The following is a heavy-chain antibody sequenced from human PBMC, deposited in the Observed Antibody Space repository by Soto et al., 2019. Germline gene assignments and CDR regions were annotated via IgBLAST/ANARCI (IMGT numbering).Heavy chain of an antibody. CDR1: GGSFTSNNW. Sequence: PSETLSLTCAVSGGSFTSNNWWTWVRQPPGQGLEWIGEIYRTGSTNYNQSLKSRVTISLDKSENQLSLKVTSLTAADTAVYYCARSHRPSYGDYAYWGQGTLVTVSS. D-gene: IGHD4-17*01. CDR2: IYRTGST. CDR3: ARSHRPSYGDYAY. J-gene: IGHJ4*02. V-gene: IGHV4-4*02.